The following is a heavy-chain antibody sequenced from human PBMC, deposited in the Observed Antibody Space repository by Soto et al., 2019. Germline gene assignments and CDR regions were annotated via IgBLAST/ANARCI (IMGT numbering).Heavy chain of an antibody. V-gene: IGHV3-23*01. J-gene: IGHJ3*02. CDR3: AKDLGGGVGALDI. Sequence: EVSLLESGGGLIQPGESLRLSCAASGFRFDYYAMNWVRQAPGKGLEWVSIISDDGRTTHYTDSVKGRFTISRDNYKNTVYRQVDSPRTEDPAIYYCAKDLGGGVGALDIWGQGTMVIVSS. CDR2: ISDDGRTT. CDR1: GFRFDYYA. D-gene: IGHD3-16*01.